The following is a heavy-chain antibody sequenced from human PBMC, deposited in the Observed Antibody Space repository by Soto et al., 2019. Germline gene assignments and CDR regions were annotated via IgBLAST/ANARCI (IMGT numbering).Heavy chain of an antibody. Sequence: SETLSLTCTVSGGSISSGGYYWSWIRRHPGKGLEWIGYIYYSGSTYYNPSLKSRVTISVDTSKNQFSLKLSSVTAADTAVYYCARVSYYDSSGYYYFDYWGQGTLVTVSS. CDR3: ARVSYYDSSGYYYFDY. J-gene: IGHJ4*02. CDR1: GGSISSGGYY. D-gene: IGHD3-22*01. V-gene: IGHV4-31*03. CDR2: IYYSGST.